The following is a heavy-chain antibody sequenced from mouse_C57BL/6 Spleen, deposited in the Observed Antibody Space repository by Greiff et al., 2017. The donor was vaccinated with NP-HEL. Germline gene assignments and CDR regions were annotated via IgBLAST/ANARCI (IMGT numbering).Heavy chain of an antibody. CDR1: GFTFSSYA. V-gene: IGHV5-9-1*02. J-gene: IGHJ4*01. Sequence: DVMLVESGEGLVKPGGSLKLSCAASGFTFSSYAMSWVRQTPEKRLEWVAYISSGGDYLYYADTVKGRFTISRDNARNTLYLQMSSLKSEDTAMYYCTREGLRDYYAMDYWGQGTSFTVSS. CDR3: TREGLRDYYAMDY. D-gene: IGHD2-4*01. CDR2: ISSGGDYL.